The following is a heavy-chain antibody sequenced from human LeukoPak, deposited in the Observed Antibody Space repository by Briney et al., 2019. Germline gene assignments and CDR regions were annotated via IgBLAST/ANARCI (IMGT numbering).Heavy chain of an antibody. Sequence: GASVKVSCKASGHIFTDYYIHWVRLAPGQGLEWMGWINPKSGDTHLVQKFQGRVTMTRDTSIRTAYMEMTTLTSDDTSVYFCARDSSGGYNSHWGQGTLVTVS. D-gene: IGHD5-24*01. V-gene: IGHV1-2*02. CDR2: INPKSGDT. CDR1: GHIFTDYY. CDR3: ARDSSGGYNSH. J-gene: IGHJ4*02.